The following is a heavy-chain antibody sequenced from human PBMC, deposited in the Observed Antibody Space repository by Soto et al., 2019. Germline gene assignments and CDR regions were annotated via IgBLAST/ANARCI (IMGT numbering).Heavy chain of an antibody. CDR3: ARDVTYCSGISCYAGDF. D-gene: IGHD2-2*01. CDR2: INPSGGST. V-gene: IGHV1-46*03. CDR1: GYPFSNYY. J-gene: IGHJ4*02. Sequence: ASVKVSCKASGYPFSNYYMHWARQAPGQGLEWMAIINPSGGSTTYAQKFQGRVSVTSDTSTSTVYLELSSLTSEDTAIYFCARDVTYCSGISCYAGDFWGQGTLVTVSS.